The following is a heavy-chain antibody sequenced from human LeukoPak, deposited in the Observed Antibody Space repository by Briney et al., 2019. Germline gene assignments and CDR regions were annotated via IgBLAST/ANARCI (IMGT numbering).Heavy chain of an antibody. J-gene: IGHJ4*02. CDR2: ISISGDTT. Sequence: GGSLSLSCAASGFTFSSHAMTWVRQAQGKGLEWVSAISISGDTTYYADAVKGRFTISRDNSKNTVYLQMNSLRAEDTAVYYCANEIRPNDYWGQGTLVTVSS. D-gene: IGHD4-17*01. CDR3: ANEIRPNDY. V-gene: IGHV3-23*01. CDR1: GFTFSSHA.